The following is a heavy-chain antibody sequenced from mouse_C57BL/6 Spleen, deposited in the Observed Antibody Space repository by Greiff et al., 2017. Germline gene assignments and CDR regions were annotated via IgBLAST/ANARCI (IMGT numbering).Heavy chain of an antibody. V-gene: IGHV1-54*01. CDR2: INPGSGGT. Sequence: VKLQQSGAELVRPGTSVKVSCKASGYAFTNYLIEWVKQRPGQGLEWIGVINPGSGGTNYNEKFKGKATLTADKSSSTAYMQLSSLTSEDSAVYFCARGGDYGNFDYWGQGTTLTVSS. J-gene: IGHJ2*01. D-gene: IGHD2-1*01. CDR1: GYAFTNYL. CDR3: ARGGDYGNFDY.